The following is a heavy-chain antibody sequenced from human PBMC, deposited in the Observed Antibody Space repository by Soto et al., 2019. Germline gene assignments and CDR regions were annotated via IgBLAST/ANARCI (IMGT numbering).Heavy chain of an antibody. D-gene: IGHD1-26*01. V-gene: IGHV3-33*01. CDR1: GFTFSNYG. J-gene: IGHJ6*02. CDR3: ARDRWEFQLFYYGLDV. CDR2: IWYDGSND. Sequence: GGSLRVSGAASGFTFSNYGMHWVRQAPGKGLEWVAIIWYDGSNDYYVDSVKGRFTISRDNSKNTLSLQMNSLRAEDTAVYYCARDRWEFQLFYYGLDVWGQGTTVTVS.